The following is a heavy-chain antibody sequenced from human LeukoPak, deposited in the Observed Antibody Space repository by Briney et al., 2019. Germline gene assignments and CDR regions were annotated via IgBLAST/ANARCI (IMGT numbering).Heavy chain of an antibody. J-gene: IGHJ4*02. D-gene: IGHD1-26*01. Sequence: GSLRLSCAASGFTFSNAWMSWVRQPPGKGLEWIGEINHSGSTNYNPSLKSRVTISVDTSKNQFSLKLSSVTAADTAVYYCARVGREQPSGSYTGGFDYWGQGTLVTVSS. CDR1: GFTFSNAW. CDR3: ARVGREQPSGSYTGGFDY. V-gene: IGHV4-34*01. CDR2: INHSGST.